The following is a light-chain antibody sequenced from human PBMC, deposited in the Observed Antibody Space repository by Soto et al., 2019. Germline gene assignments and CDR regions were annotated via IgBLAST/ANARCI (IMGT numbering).Light chain of an antibody. CDR3: QHTFSPFVT. Sequence: DIQMTQSPPSLSASLGDSVTITCRASEPITDFLNWYQLKPGKAPRLLIYSASNVQPGVPSRFSGSGYGTDFTLTLNGLQHEDSATYYCQHTFSPFVTFGAGTKVEV. V-gene: IGKV1-39*01. J-gene: IGKJ4*01. CDR1: EPITDF. CDR2: SAS.